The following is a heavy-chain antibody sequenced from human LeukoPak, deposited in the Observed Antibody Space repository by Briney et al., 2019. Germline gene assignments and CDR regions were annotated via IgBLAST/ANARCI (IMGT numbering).Heavy chain of an antibody. D-gene: IGHD6-13*01. CDR3: ARVLYSSSWYLFDY. CDR2: INSDGSST. J-gene: IGHJ4*02. V-gene: IGHV3-74*01. CDR1: GFTFSSYW. Sequence: GGSLRLSCAASGFTFSSYWMHWVRQAPGKGRVWVSRINSDGSSTSYADSVKGRFTISRDNAKNTLYLQMNSLRAEDTAVYYCARVLYSSSWYLFDYWGQGTLVTVSS.